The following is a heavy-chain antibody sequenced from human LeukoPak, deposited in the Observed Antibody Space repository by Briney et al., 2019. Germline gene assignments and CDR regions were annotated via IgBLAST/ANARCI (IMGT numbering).Heavy chain of an antibody. D-gene: IGHD3-22*01. CDR1: GGSIRSGGYS. J-gene: IGHJ1*01. Sequence: SETLSLTCADSGGSIRSGGYSWSWIRQPPGKGLEWIGYIYHSGSTYYNPSLKSRVTTSVDRSKNQFSLKLSSVTAADTAVYYCARGRRDSSGYAFGFQHWGQGTLVTVSS. CDR3: ARGRRDSSGYAFGFQH. V-gene: IGHV4-30-2*01. CDR2: IYHSGST.